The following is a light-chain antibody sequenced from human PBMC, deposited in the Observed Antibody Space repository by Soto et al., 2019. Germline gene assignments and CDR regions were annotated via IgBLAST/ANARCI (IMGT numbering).Light chain of an antibody. Sequence: EIVLTQSPGTLSLSPGERATLSFRASQTVSSSYLAWYQQKPGQAPRLLIYGASSRATGIPDRFSGSGSGTDFTLTISRLEPEDFAVYYCQQSGSSPVTFGQGTKVEIK. CDR3: QQSGSSPVT. CDR2: GAS. CDR1: QTVSSSY. V-gene: IGKV3-20*01. J-gene: IGKJ1*01.